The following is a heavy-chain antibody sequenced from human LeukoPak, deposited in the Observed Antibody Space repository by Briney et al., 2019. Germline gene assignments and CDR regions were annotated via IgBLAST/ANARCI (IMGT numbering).Heavy chain of an antibody. Sequence: ASVPVSRKVSGYTLPELSIHWVRQAPGKGREWMGSFDPEDGETIYAQKFEGRVTMTEDTSTDTTYMELSSLRSEDTAVYYCAIQYSSGWYPYYFDYWGQGTLVTVSS. J-gene: IGHJ4*02. CDR2: FDPEDGET. CDR1: GYTLPELS. V-gene: IGHV1-24*01. CDR3: AIQYSSGWYPYYFDY. D-gene: IGHD6-19*01.